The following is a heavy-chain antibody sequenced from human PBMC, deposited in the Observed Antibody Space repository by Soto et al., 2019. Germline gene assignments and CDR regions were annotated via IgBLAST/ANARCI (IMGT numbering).Heavy chain of an antibody. V-gene: IGHV4-39*01. D-gene: IGHD3-22*01. J-gene: IGHJ6*03. CDR2: IYYSGST. CDR1: GGSISSSSYY. CDR3: ARLIIHRHYYYMDV. Sequence: SETLSLTCTVSGGSISSSSYYWGWIRQPPGKGLEWIGSIYYSGSTYYNPSLKSRVTISVDTSKNQFSLKLSSVTAADTAVYYCARLIIHRHYYYMDVWGKGTTVTVSS.